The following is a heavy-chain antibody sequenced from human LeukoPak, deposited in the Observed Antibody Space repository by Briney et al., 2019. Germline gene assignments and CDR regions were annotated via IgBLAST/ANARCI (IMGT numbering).Heavy chain of an antibody. Sequence: PGGSLRLSCAASGFTVSSNYMNWVRQAPGKGLEWVSDISGNGGSTHYADSVKGRFTIPRDNSKSTLFLQVNSLRAEDTAVYYCAKDYLFRYSSSPTYDYWGQGTLVTVSP. CDR1: GFTVSSNY. CDR2: ISGNGGST. V-gene: IGHV3-23*01. CDR3: AKDYLFRYSSSPTYDY. D-gene: IGHD6-6*01. J-gene: IGHJ4*02.